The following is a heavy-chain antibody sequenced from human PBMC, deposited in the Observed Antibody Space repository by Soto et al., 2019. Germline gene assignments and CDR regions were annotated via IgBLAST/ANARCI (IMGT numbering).Heavy chain of an antibody. Sequence: QLQLQESGPGLVKPSETLSLTCTVSGGSISSSSYYWGWIRQPPGKGLEWIGSIYYSGSTYYNPSLKSRVTISVDTSKNQFSLKLSSVTAADTAVYYCARRKWELLEGNWFDPWGQGTLVTVSS. CDR2: IYYSGST. V-gene: IGHV4-39*01. D-gene: IGHD1-26*01. CDR1: GGSISSSSYY. CDR3: ARRKWELLEGNWFDP. J-gene: IGHJ5*02.